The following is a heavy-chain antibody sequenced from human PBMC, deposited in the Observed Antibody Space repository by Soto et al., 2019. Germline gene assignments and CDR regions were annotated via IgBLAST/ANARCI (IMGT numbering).Heavy chain of an antibody. CDR1: GGSISSGGYS. CDR3: ARGRGYSYGYGMDV. V-gene: IGHV4-34*01. D-gene: IGHD5-18*01. J-gene: IGHJ6*02. CDR2: INHSGST. Sequence: KPSETLSLTCAVSGGSISSGGYSWSWIRRPPGKGLEWIGEINHSGSTNYNPSLKSRVTISVDTSKNQFSLKLSSVTAADTAVYYCARGRGYSYGYGMDVWGQGTTVTVSS.